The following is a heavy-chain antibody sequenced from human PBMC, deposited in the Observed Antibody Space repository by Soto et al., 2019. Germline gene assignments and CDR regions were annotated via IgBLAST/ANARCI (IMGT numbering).Heavy chain of an antibody. D-gene: IGHD3-16*02. CDR2: ISGSGGST. V-gene: IGHV3-23*01. Sequence: GSLRLSCAASGSTFSSYAMSWVRQAPGKGLEWVSAISGSGGSTYYADSVKGRFTISRDNSKNTLYLQMNSLRAEDTAVYYCAKDVYDYIWGSYRYTPFDYWGQGTLVTVSS. J-gene: IGHJ4*02. CDR3: AKDVYDYIWGSYRYTPFDY. CDR1: GSTFSSYA.